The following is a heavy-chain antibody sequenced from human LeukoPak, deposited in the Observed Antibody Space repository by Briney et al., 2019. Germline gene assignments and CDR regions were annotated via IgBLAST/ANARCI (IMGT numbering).Heavy chain of an antibody. CDR2: ISGSGGST. J-gene: IGHJ1*01. V-gene: IGHV3-23*01. CDR1: GFTFSSYA. D-gene: IGHD3-22*01. CDR3: AKSLRFTMIVVEAPLVVEYFQH. Sequence: QAGGSLRLSCAASGFTFSSYAMSWVRQAPGKGLEWVSAISGSGGSTYYADSVKGRFTISRDNSKNTLYLQMNSLRAEDTAVYYCAKSLRFTMIVVEAPLVVEYFQHWGQGTLVTVSS.